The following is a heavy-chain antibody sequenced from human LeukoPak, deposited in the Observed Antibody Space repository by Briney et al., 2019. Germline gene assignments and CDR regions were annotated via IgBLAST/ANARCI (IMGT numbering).Heavy chain of an antibody. J-gene: IGHJ2*01. V-gene: IGHV3-23*01. CDR2: IAGSGDSS. Sequence: GGSPRLSCAASGITFTSYAMTWVRQAPGKGLEWVSSIAGSGDSSFYADSVKGRFIISRDNSKDTLYLQMNNLRVEDTAVYYCARDRYCGGDCYYWHFDLWGRGTLVTVSS. D-gene: IGHD2-21*02. CDR3: ARDRYCGGDCYYWHFDL. CDR1: GITFTSYA.